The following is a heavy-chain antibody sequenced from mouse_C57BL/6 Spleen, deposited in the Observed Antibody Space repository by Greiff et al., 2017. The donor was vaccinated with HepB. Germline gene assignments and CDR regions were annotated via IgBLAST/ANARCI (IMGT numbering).Heavy chain of an antibody. J-gene: IGHJ4*01. Sequence: VQLQQPGAELVRPGSSVKLSCKASGYTFTSYWMDWVKQRPGQGLEWIGNIYPSDSETHYNQKFKDKATLTVDRSSSTAYMQLSSLTSEDSAVYYCARNYYGSRYAMDYWGQGTSVTVSS. CDR2: IYPSDSET. CDR1: GYTFTSYW. CDR3: ARNYYGSRYAMDY. D-gene: IGHD1-1*01. V-gene: IGHV1-61*01.